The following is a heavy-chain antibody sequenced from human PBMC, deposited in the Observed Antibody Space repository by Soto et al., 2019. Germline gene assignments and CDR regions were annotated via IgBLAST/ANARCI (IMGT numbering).Heavy chain of an antibody. CDR1: GFTFSAYW. CDR2: IKTDGSEK. Sequence: EVQLVESGGGLVQPGGSLRLSCEASGFTFSAYWMGWVRQPPGTGLQWVATIKTDGSEKYYVDSVTGRFTISRDNDKNSLNLQLNTLRAEDTGVYYCARPVRGSPEDVWGQGTTVTVSS. J-gene: IGHJ6*02. CDR3: ARPVRGSPEDV. V-gene: IGHV3-7*05. D-gene: IGHD3-16*01.